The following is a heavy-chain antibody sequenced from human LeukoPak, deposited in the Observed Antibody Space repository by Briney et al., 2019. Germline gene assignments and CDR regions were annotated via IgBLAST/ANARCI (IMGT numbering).Heavy chain of an antibody. D-gene: IGHD3-10*01. CDR2: INHSGST. CDR3: ARGRRARITMVRGAPDYYYYGMDV. J-gene: IGHJ6*02. Sequence: SKTLSLTCAVYGGSFSGYYWSWIRQPPGKGLEWIGEINHSGSTNYNPSLKSRVTISVDTSKNQFSLKLSSVTAADTAVYYCARGRRARITMVRGAPDYYYYGMDVWGHGTTVTVSS. CDR1: GGSFSGYY. V-gene: IGHV4-34*01.